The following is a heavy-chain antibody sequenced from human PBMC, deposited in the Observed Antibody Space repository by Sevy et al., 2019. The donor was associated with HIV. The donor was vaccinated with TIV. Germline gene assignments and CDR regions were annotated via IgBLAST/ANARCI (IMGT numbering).Heavy chain of an antibody. CDR3: ARTGPVSTAAGGTYWFDP. Sequence: GGSLRLSCAASGFTFSSYSMNWVRQAPGKGLEWVSYISSSSSTIYYADSVKGRFTISRDNSKNSLYLQMNSLRDEDTAVYYWARTGPVSTAAGGTYWFDPWGQGTLVTVSS. D-gene: IGHD6-13*01. CDR2: ISSSSSTI. J-gene: IGHJ5*02. CDR1: GFTFSSYS. V-gene: IGHV3-48*02.